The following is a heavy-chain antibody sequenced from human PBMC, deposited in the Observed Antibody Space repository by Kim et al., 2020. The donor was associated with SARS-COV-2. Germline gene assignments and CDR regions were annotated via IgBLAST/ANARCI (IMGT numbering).Heavy chain of an antibody. CDR2: IYYSGST. Sequence: SETLSLTCTVSGGSISSGGYYWSWIRQHPGKGLEWIGYIYYSGSTYYNPSLKSRVTISVDTSKNQFSLKLSSVTAADTAVYYCAGDYGGNLRTFNYWGQGTRVPVPT. CDR1: GGSISSGGYY. J-gene: IGHJ4*02. V-gene: IGHV4-31*03. D-gene: IGHD4-17*01. CDR3: AGDYGGNLRTFNY.